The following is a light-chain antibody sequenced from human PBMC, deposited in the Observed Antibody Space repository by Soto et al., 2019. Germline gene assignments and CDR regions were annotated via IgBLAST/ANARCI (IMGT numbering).Light chain of an antibody. Sequence: QSMLTQPASVSGSPGQSITISCTGSSSDIGAYNYVSWYQQHPGKAPKLLIYNLTSRPSGVSNRFSASKSGSTASLTISWLMVEDEVDYYCSSYTTSRIRMFGGGTRLTVL. J-gene: IGLJ3*02. CDR3: SSYTTSRIRM. CDR2: NLT. CDR1: SSDIGAYNY. V-gene: IGLV2-14*03.